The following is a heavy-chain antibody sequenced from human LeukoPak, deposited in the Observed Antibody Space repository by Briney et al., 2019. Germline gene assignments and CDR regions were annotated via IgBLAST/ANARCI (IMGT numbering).Heavy chain of an antibody. D-gene: IGHD3-22*01. CDR2: ISGSGGST. CDR1: GFTFSSYA. Sequence: GGSLRLSCAASGFTFSSYAMSWVRQAPGKGLEWVSGISGSGGSTYNADSVKGRFTISRDNSKNTLYLQMTSLRAEDTAVYYCAKDLYYDSSGEGASDIWGQGTMVTVSS. J-gene: IGHJ3*02. CDR3: AKDLYYDSSGEGASDI. V-gene: IGHV3-23*01.